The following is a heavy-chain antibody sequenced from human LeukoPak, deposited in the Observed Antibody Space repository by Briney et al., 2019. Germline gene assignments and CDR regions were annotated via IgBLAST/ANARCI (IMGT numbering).Heavy chain of an antibody. CDR1: GGSISSYY. CDR2: ISYSGST. D-gene: IGHD3-10*01. V-gene: IGHV4-59*01. J-gene: IGHJ5*02. Sequence: SETLSLTCTVSGGSISSYYWSWIRQPPGKGLEWIGYISYSGSTNYNPSLKSRVTISVDTSRNQFSLRLSSVTAADTAVYYCAKYVSGSFNWFDPWGQGTLVTVSS. CDR3: AKYVSGSFNWFDP.